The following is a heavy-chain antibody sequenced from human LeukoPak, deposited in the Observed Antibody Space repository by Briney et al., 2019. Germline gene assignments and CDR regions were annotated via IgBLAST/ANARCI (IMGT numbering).Heavy chain of an antibody. J-gene: IGHJ6*04. CDR2: INHSGST. D-gene: IGHD5-18*01. Sequence: PSETLFLTCTVSGGSISTSNYYWSRIRQPPGKGLEWIGEINHSGSTNYNPSLKSRVTISVDTSKNQFSLKLSSVTAADTAVYYCARLSLFVGYSYGRRSMDVWGKGTTVTISS. V-gene: IGHV4-39*07. CDR3: ARLSLFVGYSYGRRSMDV. CDR1: GGSISTSNYY.